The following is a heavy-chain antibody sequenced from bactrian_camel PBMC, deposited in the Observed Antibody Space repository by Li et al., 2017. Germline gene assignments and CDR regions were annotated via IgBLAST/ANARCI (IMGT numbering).Heavy chain of an antibody. D-gene: IGHD2*01. CDR1: GFTYSSHG. CDR2: IYKDGSNT. J-gene: IGHJ6*01. V-gene: IGHV3S6*01. Sequence: HVQLVESGGTLVQPGGSVRLSCAASGFTYSSHGMAWVRQAPGKGLEWVSGIYKDGSNTYYADSVKGRFTVSRDNAKSTVYLQMNSLKPEDTAVYYCAAAKICGTGYFSYQDFGYWGQGTQVTVS. CDR3: AAAKICGTGYFSYQDFGY.